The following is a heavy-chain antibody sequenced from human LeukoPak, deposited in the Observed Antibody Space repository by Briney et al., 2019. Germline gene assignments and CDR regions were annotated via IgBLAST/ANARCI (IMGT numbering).Heavy chain of an antibody. CDR3: ARGKRDDSSGYPNY. J-gene: IGHJ4*02. Sequence: ASVKVSCKASGYTFTSYGISWVRQAPGQGLEWMGWISAYNGNTNYAQKLQGRVTVTTDTSTSTAYMELRSLRSDDTAVYYCARGKRDDSSGYPNYWGQGTLVTVSS. CDR1: GYTFTSYG. D-gene: IGHD3-22*01. V-gene: IGHV1-18*01. CDR2: ISAYNGNT.